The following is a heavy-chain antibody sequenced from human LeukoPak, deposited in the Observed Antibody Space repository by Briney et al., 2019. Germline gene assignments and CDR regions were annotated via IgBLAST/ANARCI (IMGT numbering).Heavy chain of an antibody. CDR1: GGSISGTSYY. Sequence: SETLSLTCTVSGGSISGTSYYLGWTRQPPGKGLEWIGGLYYDGTTYYNPSLKSRVTILVDTSKNQFSLRLSSVTAADTAVYYCARQIAVAGKAGFDYWGQGTPVTVSS. CDR3: ARQIAVAGKAGFDY. D-gene: IGHD6-19*01. J-gene: IGHJ4*02. V-gene: IGHV4-39*07. CDR2: LYYDGTT.